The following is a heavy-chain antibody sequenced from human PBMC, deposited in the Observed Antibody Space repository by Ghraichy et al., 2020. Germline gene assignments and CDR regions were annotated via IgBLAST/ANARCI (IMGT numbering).Heavy chain of an antibody. CDR2: IKQDGSEK. D-gene: IGHD6-19*01. V-gene: IGHV3-7*01. J-gene: IGHJ4*02. CDR1: GFTFSSYW. Sequence: LSLTCAASGFTFSSYWMSWVRQAPGKGLEWVANIKQDGSEKYYVDSVKGRFTITRDNAKNSLYLQMNNLRAGDTAVYYCAHSSGWLLDYWGQGTLVTVSS. CDR3: AHSSGWLLDY.